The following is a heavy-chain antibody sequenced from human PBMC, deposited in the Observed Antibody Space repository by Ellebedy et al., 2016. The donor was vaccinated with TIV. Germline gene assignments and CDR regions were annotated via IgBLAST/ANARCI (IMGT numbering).Heavy chain of an antibody. CDR1: GGSISSSSYY. CDR2: IYYSGST. V-gene: IGHV4-39*01. Sequence: GSLRLSCTVSGGSISSSSYYWGWIRQPPGKGLEWIGSIYYSGSTYYNPSLKSRVTISVDTSKNQFSLKLSSVTAADTAVYYCARAQTSIAAAGTPPYYWGQGTLVTVSS. CDR3: ARAQTSIAAAGTPPYY. J-gene: IGHJ4*02. D-gene: IGHD6-13*01.